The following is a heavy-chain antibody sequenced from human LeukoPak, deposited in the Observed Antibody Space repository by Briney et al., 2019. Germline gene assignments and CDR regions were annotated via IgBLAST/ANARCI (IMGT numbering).Heavy chain of an antibody. Sequence: GASVKVSCKASGYTFTGYYMHWVRQAPGRGLEWMGWINPNSGGTNYAQKFQGRVTMTRDTSISTAYMELSRLRSDDTAVYYCARSLAAASPDFDYWGQGTLVTVSS. CDR3: ARSLAAASPDFDY. CDR1: GYTFTGYY. D-gene: IGHD6-13*01. J-gene: IGHJ4*02. V-gene: IGHV1-2*02. CDR2: INPNSGGT.